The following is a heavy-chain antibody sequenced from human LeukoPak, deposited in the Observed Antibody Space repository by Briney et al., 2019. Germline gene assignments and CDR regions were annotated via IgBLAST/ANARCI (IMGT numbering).Heavy chain of an antibody. CDR1: GYSFTSYW. V-gene: IGHV5-10-1*01. D-gene: IGHD3-10*01. Sequence: GESLKISCKGSGYSFTSYWISWVRQMPGKGLEWMGRIDPSDSYTNYSPSFQGHVTISADKSISTAYLQWSSLKASDTAMYYCARRTPYYYGSGSYAFDIWGQGTTVTVSS. CDR3: ARRTPYYYGSGSYAFDI. J-gene: IGHJ3*02. CDR2: IDPSDSYT.